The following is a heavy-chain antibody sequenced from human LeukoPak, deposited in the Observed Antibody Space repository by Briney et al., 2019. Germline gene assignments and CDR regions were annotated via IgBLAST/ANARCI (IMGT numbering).Heavy chain of an antibody. CDR2: INPNSGGT. CDR1: GYTLTGYY. CDR3: ARGSGVHYDCVWGSYRYLDY. V-gene: IGHV1-2*04. J-gene: IGHJ4*02. D-gene: IGHD3-16*02. Sequence: ASVKVSCKASGYTLTGYYMHWVRQAPGQGLEWMGWINPNSGGTNYAQKFQGWVTMTRDTSISTAYMELSRLRSDDTAVYYCARGSGVHYDCVWGSYRYLDYWGQGTLVTVSS.